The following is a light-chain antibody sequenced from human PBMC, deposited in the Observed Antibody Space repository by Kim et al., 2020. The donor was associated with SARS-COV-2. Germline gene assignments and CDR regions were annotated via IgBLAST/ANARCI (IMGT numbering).Light chain of an antibody. V-gene: IGLV2-23*02. Sequence: GQSIPLSCSGSSSDIGTYDLVSWYQQHEGRAPKLIIYEVHTRPSGISDRFSASKSGNSAALTISGLRTEDEADYFCCSYVGDVAIVFGGGTQLTVL. CDR1: SSDIGTYDL. CDR2: EVH. J-gene: IGLJ2*01. CDR3: CSYVGDVAIV.